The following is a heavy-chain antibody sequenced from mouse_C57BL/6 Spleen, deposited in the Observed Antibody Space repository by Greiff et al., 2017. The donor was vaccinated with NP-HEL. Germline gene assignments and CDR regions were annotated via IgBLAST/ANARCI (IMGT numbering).Heavy chain of an antibody. V-gene: IGHV3-6*01. CDR2: ISYDGSN. CDR3: AREGSRRYYAMDY. CDR1: GYSITSGYY. Sequence: EVKLVESGPGLVKPSQSLSLTCSVTGYSITSGYYWNWIRQFPGNKLELMGYISYDGSNNYNPSLKNRISLTRDTSKNQFFLKLNAVTTEDTATYYCAREGSRRYYAMDYWGQGTSVTVSS. D-gene: IGHD1-1*01. J-gene: IGHJ4*01.